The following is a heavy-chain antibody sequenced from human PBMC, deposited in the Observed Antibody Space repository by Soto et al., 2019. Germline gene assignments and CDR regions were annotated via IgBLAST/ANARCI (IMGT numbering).Heavy chain of an antibody. CDR1: GYTFTSYA. CDR3: ARVLRYFDWLPAADEFDP. J-gene: IGHJ5*02. V-gene: IGHV1-3*01. CDR2: INAGNGNT. Sequence: ASVKVSCKASGYTFTSYAMHWVRQAPGQRLEWMGWINAGNGNTKYSQKFQGRVTITRDTSASTAYMELSSLRSEDTAVYYCARVLRYFDWLPAADEFDPLGHGTLVTVSS. D-gene: IGHD3-9*01.